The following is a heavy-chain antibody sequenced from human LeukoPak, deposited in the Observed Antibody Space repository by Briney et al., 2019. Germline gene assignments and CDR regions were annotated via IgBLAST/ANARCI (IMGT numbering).Heavy chain of an antibody. J-gene: IGHJ4*02. CDR1: GYTFTKYF. Sequence: ASVNVSCKASGYTFTKYFIHWVQQAPGKGLEWMGRVDPEDGEIVYAAMFQGRVAITADTSTDTAYMEMTSLTSEDTAVYYCATIVWSGYYRVDYWGQGTQVTVSS. CDR3: ATIVWSGYYRVDY. D-gene: IGHD3-3*01. V-gene: IGHV1-69-2*01. CDR2: VDPEDGEI.